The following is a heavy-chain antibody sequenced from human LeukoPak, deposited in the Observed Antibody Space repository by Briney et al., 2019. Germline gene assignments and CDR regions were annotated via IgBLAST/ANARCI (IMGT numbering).Heavy chain of an antibody. D-gene: IGHD6-19*01. J-gene: IGHJ5*02. CDR2: IYYSGST. V-gene: IGHV4-39*07. Sequence: PSETLSLTCTVSGGSISSSSYYWGWIRQPPGKGLEWIGSIYYSGSTYYNPSLKSRVTISVDTSKNQFSLKLSSVTAADTAVYYCASASGSSGWYDDWFDPWGQGTLVTVSS. CDR1: GGSISSSSYY. CDR3: ASASGSSGWYDDWFDP.